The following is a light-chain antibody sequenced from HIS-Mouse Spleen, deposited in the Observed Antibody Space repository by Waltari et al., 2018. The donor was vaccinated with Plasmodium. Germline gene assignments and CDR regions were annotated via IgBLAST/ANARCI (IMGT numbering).Light chain of an antibody. Sequence: QSALTQPASVSGSPGQSITISCTVPSSAVGGYNYVPWYQQHPGKAPQLMIYEVSNRPSGVSNRFSGSKSGNTASLTISGLQAEDEADYYCSSYTSSSTLVFGGGTKLTVL. CDR1: SSAVGGYNY. V-gene: IGLV2-14*01. J-gene: IGLJ2*01. CDR2: EVS. CDR3: SSYTSSSTLV.